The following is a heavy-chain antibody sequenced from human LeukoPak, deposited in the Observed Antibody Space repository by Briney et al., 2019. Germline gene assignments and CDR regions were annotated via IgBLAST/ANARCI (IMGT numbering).Heavy chain of an antibody. CDR3: ARHDSFIPY. J-gene: IGHJ4*02. CDR1: GFTFNYYA. Sequence: GGSLRLSCAASGFTFNYYAMSWVRRAPGKGLEWVSGISDNEGTTYYTDSVKGRFTISRDNTKSTVYLQMNNPRADDTAVYFCARHDSFIPYWGQGTLVTVSS. CDR2: ISDNEGTT. D-gene: IGHD3-22*01. V-gene: IGHV3-23*01.